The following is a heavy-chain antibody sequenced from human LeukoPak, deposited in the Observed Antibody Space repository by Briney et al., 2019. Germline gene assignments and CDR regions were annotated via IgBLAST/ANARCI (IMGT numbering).Heavy chain of an antibody. CDR1: GYTFSDFY. Sequence: ASVKVSCKASGYTFSDFYIHWVRQAPGQGLEYVGWVTPKSGDTYSPQRFQGRVTMTRDASISTAYMELSSLRSDDTAVYFCARVRLADERAWAYWGQGTLVTVSS. D-gene: IGHD3-3*02. V-gene: IGHV1-2*02. CDR3: ARVRLADERAWAY. J-gene: IGHJ4*02. CDR2: VTPKSGDT.